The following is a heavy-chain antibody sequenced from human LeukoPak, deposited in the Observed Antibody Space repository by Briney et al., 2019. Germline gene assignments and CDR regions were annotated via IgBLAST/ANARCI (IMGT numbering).Heavy chain of an antibody. Sequence: SVKVSCKASGGTFSSYAISWVRQAPGQGLEWMGGIIPIFGTANYAQKFQGRVTITADESTSTAYMELSSPRSEDTAVYYCARSRRGYSGYEAADYYYYYGMDVWGKGTTVTVSS. D-gene: IGHD5-12*01. CDR2: IIPIFGTA. CDR1: GGTFSSYA. V-gene: IGHV1-69*13. J-gene: IGHJ6*04. CDR3: ARSRRGYSGYEAADYYYYYGMDV.